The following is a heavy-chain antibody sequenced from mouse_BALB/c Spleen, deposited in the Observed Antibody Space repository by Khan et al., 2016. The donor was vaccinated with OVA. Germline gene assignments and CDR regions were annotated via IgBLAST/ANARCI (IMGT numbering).Heavy chain of an antibody. J-gene: IGHJ1*01. V-gene: IGHV9-1*02. CDR1: GYTFTNYR. CDR2: INTYTGEP. CDR3: ARETSYWYFEV. Sequence: QIQLVQSGPELKKPGETVKISCKASGYTFTNYRMNWMKQAPGKGLKWMGWINTYTGEPTYADDFKGRFAFSLETSASTAYLQINSLKNEDRATYFWARETSYWYFEVWGAGTAVTVSA.